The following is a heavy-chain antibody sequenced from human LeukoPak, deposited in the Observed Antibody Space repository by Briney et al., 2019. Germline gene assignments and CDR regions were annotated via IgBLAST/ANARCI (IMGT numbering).Heavy chain of an antibody. V-gene: IGHV3-30*18. CDR3: AKGWSYSDY. D-gene: IGHD1-26*01. J-gene: IGHJ4*02. CDR1: GFTVSSNY. CDR2: ISYDGSNK. Sequence: GGTLRLSCAASGFTVSSNYMNWVRQAPGKGLEWVAVISYDGSNKYYADSVKGRFTISRDNSKNTLYLQMNSLRAEDTAVYYCAKGWSYSDYWGQGTLVTVSS.